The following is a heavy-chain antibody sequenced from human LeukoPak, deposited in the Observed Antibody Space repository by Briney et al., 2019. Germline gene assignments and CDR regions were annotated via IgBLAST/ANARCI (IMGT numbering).Heavy chain of an antibody. CDR2: ISGSGVGT. J-gene: IGHJ3*02. Sequence: GGSLGLSCAASGSTFSSYTMNWVRQAPGRGLEWVSAISGSGVGTYYADSVKGRFTISRDNSWNTLYLQISSLRAEDTAVYYCAKDQVISGSEASDIWGQGTMVTVSS. CDR3: AKDQVISGSEASDI. D-gene: IGHD2-21*01. CDR1: GSTFSSYT. V-gene: IGHV3-23*01.